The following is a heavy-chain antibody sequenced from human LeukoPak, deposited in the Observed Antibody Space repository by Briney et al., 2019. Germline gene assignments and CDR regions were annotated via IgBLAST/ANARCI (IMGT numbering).Heavy chain of an antibody. CDR2: ITSDGNTR. D-gene: IGHD1-1*01. J-gene: IGHJ4*02. CDR3: ARSTTTSLFDF. V-gene: IGHV3-48*03. CDR1: GFTFSSYE. Sequence: GGSLRLSCAASGFTFSSYEINWVRQAPGKGLEWVSFITSDGNTRFYADSVKGRFTISRDNAKNSLYLQMNSLRAEDTAVYHCARSTTTSLFDFWGQGTLVAVSS.